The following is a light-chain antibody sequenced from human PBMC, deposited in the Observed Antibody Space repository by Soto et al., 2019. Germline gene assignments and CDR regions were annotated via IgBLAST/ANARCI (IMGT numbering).Light chain of an antibody. J-gene: IGLJ3*02. CDR2: EVS. V-gene: IGLV2-14*01. CDR3: NSYTSTYTWV. Sequence: QSVLTQPASVSGSPGQSITISCTGTSRDVGSYNYVSWYQQHPGKAPKLMIYEVSHRPSGVSNRFSGSKSGNTASLTISGLQAEDEADYYCNSYTSTYTWVFGGGTKVTVL. CDR1: SRDVGSYNY.